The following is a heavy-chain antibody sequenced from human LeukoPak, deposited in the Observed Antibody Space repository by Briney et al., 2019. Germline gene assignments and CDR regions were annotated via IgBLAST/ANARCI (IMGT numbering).Heavy chain of an antibody. CDR3: ARGAPYYDILTGYYGGVDYFDY. J-gene: IGHJ4*02. CDR2: IYYSGST. Sequence: SETLSLTCTVSGGSISSYYWSWIRQPPGKGLEWIGYIYYSGSTNYNPSLKSRVTISVDTSKNQFSLKLSSVTAADTAVYYCARGAPYYDILTGYYGGVDYFDYWGQGTLVTVSS. CDR1: GGSISSYY. D-gene: IGHD3-9*01. V-gene: IGHV4-59*01.